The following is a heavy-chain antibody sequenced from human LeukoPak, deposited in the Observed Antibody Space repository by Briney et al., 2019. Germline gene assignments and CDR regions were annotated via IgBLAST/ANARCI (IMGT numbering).Heavy chain of an antibody. Sequence: SETLSLTCAVYGGCFSGYYWSWIRQPPGKGLEWIGEINHSGSTNYNPSLKSRVTISVDTSKNQFSLKLSSVIAADTAVYYRARGRWLRSSLDYWGQGTLVTVSS. CDR3: ARGRWLRSSLDY. CDR2: INHSGST. CDR1: GGCFSGYY. J-gene: IGHJ4*02. D-gene: IGHD6-6*01. V-gene: IGHV4-34*01.